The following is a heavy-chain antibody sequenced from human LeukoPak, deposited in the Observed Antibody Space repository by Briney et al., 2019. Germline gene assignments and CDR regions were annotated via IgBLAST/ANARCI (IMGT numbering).Heavy chain of an antibody. Sequence: GGCLRLSCAASGFTFSSYAMHWVRQAPGKGRGWVAVISYDGSNTYYADSVKGRFTISRDNSKNTLYLQMNSLRVEDTAVYYCARVSARNTIFGTDFDYWGQGTLVTVSS. J-gene: IGHJ4*02. CDR2: ISYDGSNT. D-gene: IGHD3-3*01. CDR3: ARVSARNTIFGTDFDY. CDR1: GFTFSSYA. V-gene: IGHV3-30-3*01.